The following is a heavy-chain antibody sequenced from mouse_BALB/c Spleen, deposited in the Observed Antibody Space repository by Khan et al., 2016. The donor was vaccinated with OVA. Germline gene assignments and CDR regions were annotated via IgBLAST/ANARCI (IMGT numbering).Heavy chain of an antibody. D-gene: IGHD1-1*01. CDR1: GYSITSDYA. Sequence: EVQLQESGPGLVKPSQSLSLTCTVTGYSITSDYAWNWNRQFPGSKLEWMGYISYSGSTSYTPSLKSRISITRDTSKNQFFLQLNSVTTEDTATYYCALRTYWGQGTLVTVSA. V-gene: IGHV3-2*02. CDR2: ISYSGST. CDR3: ALRTY. J-gene: IGHJ3*01.